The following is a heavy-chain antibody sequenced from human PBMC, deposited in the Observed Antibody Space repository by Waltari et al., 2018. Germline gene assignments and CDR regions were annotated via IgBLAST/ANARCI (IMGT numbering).Heavy chain of an antibody. D-gene: IGHD3-22*01. CDR2: IIPTSGRT. Sequence: QVQLVQSGAEVRKPGASVKVSCETSGYTFSGYCINWVRQAPVQGPEWMGRIIPTSGRTRYALKWQGTVTTTRDTAITAAYIELRSLTSDDTAVYYCARGYWGYFFDYWGQGTLVTVSS. CDR3: ARGYWGYFFDY. J-gene: IGHJ4*02. V-gene: IGHV1-2*01. CDR1: GYTFSGYC.